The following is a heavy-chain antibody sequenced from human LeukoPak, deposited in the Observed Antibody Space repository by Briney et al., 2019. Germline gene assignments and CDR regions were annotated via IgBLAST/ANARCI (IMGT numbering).Heavy chain of an antibody. CDR1: GGSFSGYS. Sequence: SETLSLTCAVYGGSFSGYSWSWIRQSPDRGLEWIGEVNHTGGITYNPSLKSRVTVSIDTSKNQFSLQLSSVTAADTAVYYCARVSVVVPAAMEDYFDYWGQGTLVTVSS. J-gene: IGHJ4*02. CDR2: VNHTGGI. V-gene: IGHV4-34*01. D-gene: IGHD2-2*01. CDR3: ARVSVVVPAAMEDYFDY.